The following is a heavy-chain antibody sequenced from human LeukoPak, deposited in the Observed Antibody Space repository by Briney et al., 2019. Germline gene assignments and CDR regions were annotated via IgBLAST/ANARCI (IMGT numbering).Heavy chain of an antibody. CDR1: GFTFSSYA. V-gene: IGHV3-30-3*01. Sequence: GGSLRLSCAASGFTFSSYAMHWVRQAPGKGLEWVAVISYDGSNKYYADSVKGRFTISRDNSKNTLYLQMNSLRAEDTAVYYCARDLRFLENYGMDVWGQGTTVTVSS. CDR2: ISYDGSNK. J-gene: IGHJ6*02. CDR3: ARDLRFLENYGMDV. D-gene: IGHD3-3*01.